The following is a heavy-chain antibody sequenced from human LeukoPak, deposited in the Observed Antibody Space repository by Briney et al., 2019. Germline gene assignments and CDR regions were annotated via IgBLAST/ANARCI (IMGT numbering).Heavy chain of an antibody. D-gene: IGHD3-10*01. CDR2: IYYSGST. CDR1: GGSISSYY. V-gene: IGHV4-59*01. CDR3: ARVAYYYDTATYYNPAHLDL. Sequence: SETLSLTCTVSGGSISSYYWSWIRQPPGKGLEWIGYIYYSGSTNYNPPLKSRVTISVDTSENQFSLKLSSVTAADTAVYYCARVAYYYDTATYYNPAHLDLWGQGALVTVSS. J-gene: IGHJ5*02.